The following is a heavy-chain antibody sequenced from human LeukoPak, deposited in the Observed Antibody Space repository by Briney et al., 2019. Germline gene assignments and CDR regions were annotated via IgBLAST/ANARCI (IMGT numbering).Heavy chain of an antibody. D-gene: IGHD2-21*01. CDR1: NGPLTSTKW. CDR2: ISHTGST. J-gene: IGHJ3*02. Sequence: SGTLSLTCTVSNGPLTSTKWWSWVRQPPGKGLELIGKISHTGSTNYNPSFNSRVTMSVDKSKNQFSLNLTSVTAADTALYYCASSSLVVVVTYGFDIWGRRTAGTVSS. CDR3: ASSSLVVVVTYGFDI. V-gene: IGHV4-4*02.